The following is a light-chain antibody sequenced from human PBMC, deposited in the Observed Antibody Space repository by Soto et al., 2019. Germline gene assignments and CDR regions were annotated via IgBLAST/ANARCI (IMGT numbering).Light chain of an antibody. CDR2: GAS. CDR1: QRVSSN. J-gene: IGKJ1*01. Sequence: ITQGPHPLSAYPAERANLSCRASQRVSSNLAWYQQKPGRAPRLLIYGASTRATGSPARFSGSGSGTDFSLTISSREADDVAGYYCQQHSQRTPPTFGQGTKVDIK. V-gene: IGKV3-15*01. CDR3: QQHSQRTPPT.